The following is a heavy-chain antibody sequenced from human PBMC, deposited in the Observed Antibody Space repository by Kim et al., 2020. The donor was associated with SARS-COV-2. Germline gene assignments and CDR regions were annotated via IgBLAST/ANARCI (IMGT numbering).Heavy chain of an antibody. CDR2: IIPIFGTP. CDR1: GGTFGTYT. CDR3: AKKEIVGPLDY. V-gene: IGHV1-69*13. D-gene: IGHD2-15*01. Sequence: SVKVSCKASGGTFGTYTITWVRQAPGQGLEWMGGIIPIFGTPDYAQNFQGRVTLSADESTKTVYMELSSLRAEDTAVYYSAKKEIVGPLDYWGQGTLVTVSS. J-gene: IGHJ4*02.